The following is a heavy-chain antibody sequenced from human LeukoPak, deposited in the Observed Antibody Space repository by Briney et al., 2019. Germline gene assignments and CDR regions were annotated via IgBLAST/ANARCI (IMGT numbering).Heavy chain of an antibody. D-gene: IGHD2/OR15-2a*01. V-gene: IGHV4-59*08. CDR3: ARHIPGNPYFDY. Sequence: PSETLSLTCTVSGGSITSHYWSWIRQPPGKGLEWIGYIYHSGSTNYNPPLKSRVTISVETSKNQFSLRLRSVTAADTAVYYCARHIPGNPYFDYWGQGTLVTVSS. CDR2: IYHSGST. J-gene: IGHJ4*02. CDR1: GGSITSHY.